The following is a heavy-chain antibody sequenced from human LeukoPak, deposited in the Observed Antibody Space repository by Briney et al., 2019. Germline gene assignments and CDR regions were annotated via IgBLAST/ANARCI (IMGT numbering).Heavy chain of an antibody. CDR3: AKYPRSHSGNGDY. D-gene: IGHD1-26*01. CDR2: ISGSGGST. V-gene: IGHV3-23*01. CDR1: GFTFRSYG. Sequence: PGGSLRLSCAASGFTFRSYGMFWVRQAPGKGLEWVSAISGSGGSTYYADSVKGRFTISRDNSKNTLYLQMNSLRAEDTAVYYCAKYPRSHSGNGDYWGQGTLVTVSS. J-gene: IGHJ4*02.